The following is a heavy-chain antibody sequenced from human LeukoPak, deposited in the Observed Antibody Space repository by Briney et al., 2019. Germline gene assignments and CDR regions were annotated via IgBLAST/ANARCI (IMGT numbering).Heavy chain of an antibody. Sequence: AGGSLRLSCAASGFTFSSYSMNWVRQAPGKGLEWVSSISSSSSYIYYADSVKGRFTISRDNAKNSLYLQMNSLRAEDTAAYYCARDTTVTGYFDYWGQGTLVTVSS. CDR3: ARDTTVTGYFDY. J-gene: IGHJ4*02. CDR2: ISSSSSYI. CDR1: GFTFSSYS. D-gene: IGHD4-17*01. V-gene: IGHV3-21*01.